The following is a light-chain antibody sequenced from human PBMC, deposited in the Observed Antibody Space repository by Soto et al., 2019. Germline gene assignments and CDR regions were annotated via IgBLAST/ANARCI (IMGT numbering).Light chain of an antibody. J-gene: IGKJ2*01. CDR1: QDIRKY. V-gene: IGKV1-33*01. CDR3: QQYADVPYT. Sequence: DIQMTQSPSSLSASVGDRVTITCQASQDIRKYLSWYQQEPGKAPKLLIYGASNLDPGVPSRFSGGGSETDFTFTISSLRPEDFATYYCQQYADVPYTFGRGTKLEIK. CDR2: GAS.